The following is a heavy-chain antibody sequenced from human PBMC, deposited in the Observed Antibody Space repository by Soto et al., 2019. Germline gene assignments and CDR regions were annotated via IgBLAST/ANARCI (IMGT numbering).Heavy chain of an antibody. V-gene: IGHV4-34*01. CDR2: VNHSGEA. CDR3: ARGGKYYYDSSGYPYY. D-gene: IGHD3-22*01. CDR1: GGSFRNYY. J-gene: IGHJ4*02. Sequence: SETLSLTCGVYGGSFRNYYWIWVRQPPGKGLEWIGEVNHSGEATYNPSLQSRITISVDTSKNQFSLKLSSVTAADTAVYYCARGGKYYYDSSGYPYYWGQGTLVTVSS.